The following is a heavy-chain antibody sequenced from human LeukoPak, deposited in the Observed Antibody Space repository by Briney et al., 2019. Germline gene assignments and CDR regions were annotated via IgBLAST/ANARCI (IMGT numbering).Heavy chain of an antibody. Sequence: SETLSLTCTVSGGSISSYYWSWIRQPPGKGLEWIGYIYYSGSTNYNPSLKSRVTISVDTSKNQFSLKLSSVTAADTALYYCAKDTGQWLVKSYFDYWGQGTLVTVSS. D-gene: IGHD6-19*01. CDR3: AKDTGQWLVKSYFDY. V-gene: IGHV4-59*01. CDR1: GGSISSYY. CDR2: IYYSGST. J-gene: IGHJ4*02.